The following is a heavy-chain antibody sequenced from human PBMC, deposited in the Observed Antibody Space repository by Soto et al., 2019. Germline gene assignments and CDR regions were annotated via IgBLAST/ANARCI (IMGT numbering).Heavy chain of an antibody. Sequence: VSLSCAPAGLTFDDYAMDWVRQAPGKGLGWVSSISWNRNNIGYADSVKGRFTISRDNAKKSLYLQMNRLRAEDTALYYCVKRLRGYIRSRFAYWGQGTLVTVSS. V-gene: IGHV3-9*01. J-gene: IGHJ4*02. CDR1: GLTFDDYA. CDR2: ISWNRNNI. CDR3: VKRLRGYIRSRFAY. D-gene: IGHD3-22*01.